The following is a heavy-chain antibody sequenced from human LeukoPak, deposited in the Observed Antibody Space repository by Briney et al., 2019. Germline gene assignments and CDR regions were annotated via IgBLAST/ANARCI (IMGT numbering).Heavy chain of an antibody. CDR3: AVRGVLVFAFDI. Sequence: SETLSLTCTVSGGSISSSSYDWGWIRQPPGKGLEWIGRIYYSGSTYYNPSLKSRVTISVDTSKNQFSLKLSSVTAADTAVYYCAVRGVLVFAFDIWGQGTMVTVSS. CDR1: GGSISSSSYD. CDR2: IYYSGST. J-gene: IGHJ3*02. D-gene: IGHD3-10*01. V-gene: IGHV4-39*01.